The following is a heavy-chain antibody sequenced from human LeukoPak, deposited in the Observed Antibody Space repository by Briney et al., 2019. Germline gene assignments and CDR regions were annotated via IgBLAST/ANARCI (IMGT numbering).Heavy chain of an antibody. CDR1: GGSISTYY. D-gene: IGHD4-17*01. CDR3: AREDPQTTVPEGLDV. V-gene: IGHV4-59*01. CDR2: IYYSGTT. Sequence: SETLSLTRTVSGGSISTYYWSWIRQSPGKGLEWIGYIYYSGTTNYNPSLKSRVTISVDTSKNQFSLKLNSVTAADTAVYYCAREDPQTTVPEGLDVWGQGTTVTVSS. J-gene: IGHJ6*02.